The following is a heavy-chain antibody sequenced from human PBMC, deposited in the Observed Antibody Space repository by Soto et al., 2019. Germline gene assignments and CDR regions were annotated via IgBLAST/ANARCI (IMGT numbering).Heavy chain of an antibody. CDR3: STDHYSGTYGLFDY. CDR1: GFTFSDAW. CDR2: IRSNTGGGTA. Sequence: GGSLRLSCAASGFTFSDAWMTWVRQTPEKGLEWVGRIRSNTGGGTADYAAPVQGRFTISRDDSKNTVSLQMNSLKSEDTAVYYCSTDHYSGTYGLFDYWGQGTLVTVSS. J-gene: IGHJ4*02. V-gene: IGHV3-15*01. D-gene: IGHD1-26*01.